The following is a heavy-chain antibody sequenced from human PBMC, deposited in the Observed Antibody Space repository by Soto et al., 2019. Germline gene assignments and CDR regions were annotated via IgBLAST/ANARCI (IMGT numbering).Heavy chain of an antibody. J-gene: IGHJ4*02. CDR3: ARGRGASSWYETPHYFDF. CDR1: GYSFSTYG. CDR2: ISVFNGHT. Sequence: QVQVVQSGPEVKKPGASVKISCQTSGYSFSTYGINWVRQAPGQGLEWMGWISVFNGHTDYAEKFQGRVTMTTDTSTSTDYMELRSLRADDTAIYYCARGRGASSWYETPHYFDFWGQGTLVTVSS. V-gene: IGHV1-18*01. D-gene: IGHD6-13*01.